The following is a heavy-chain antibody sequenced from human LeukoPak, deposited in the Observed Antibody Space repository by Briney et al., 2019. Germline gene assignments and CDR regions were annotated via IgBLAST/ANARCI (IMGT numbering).Heavy chain of an antibody. CDR3: ARRDYGSGSYNP. V-gene: IGHV3-64*01. CDR1: GFTFSSYA. J-gene: IGHJ5*02. CDR2: ISSNGGST. Sequence: GGSLRLSCAASGFTFSSYAMHWVRQAPGKGLEYVSAISSNGGSTYYANSVKGRFTISRDNSKNTLYLQMGSLRAEDMAVYYCARRDYGSGSYNPWGQGTLVTVSS. D-gene: IGHD3-10*01.